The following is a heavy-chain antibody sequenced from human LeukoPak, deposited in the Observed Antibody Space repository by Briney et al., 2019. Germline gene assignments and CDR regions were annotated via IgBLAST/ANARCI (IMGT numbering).Heavy chain of an antibody. V-gene: IGHV4-61*02. CDR1: GGSISSGSYY. J-gene: IGHJ1*01. D-gene: IGHD6-19*01. Sequence: PSETLSLTCTVSGGSISSGSYYWSWIRQPAGKGLEWIGRIYTSGSTNYNPSLKSRVTISVDTSKNQFSLKLSSVTAADTAVYYCASLPGGWSYFQHWGQGTLVAVSS. CDR2: IYTSGST. CDR3: ASLPGGWSYFQH.